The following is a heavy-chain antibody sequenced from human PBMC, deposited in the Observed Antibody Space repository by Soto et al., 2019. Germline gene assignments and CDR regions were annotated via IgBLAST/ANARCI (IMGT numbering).Heavy chain of an antibody. CDR1: GGSFSGYY. D-gene: IGHD2-15*01. Sequence: QVQLQQWGAGLLKPSETLSLTCGVYGGSFSGYYWSWIRQPPGKGLEWIGEINHDGTTNYNSSLNSRVPVYVDTSKFQFSLRLSSVTAADTAVYYCARGWPVAMDVWGQGTTVTVSS. CDR3: ARGWPVAMDV. J-gene: IGHJ6*02. CDR2: INHDGTT. V-gene: IGHV4-34*01.